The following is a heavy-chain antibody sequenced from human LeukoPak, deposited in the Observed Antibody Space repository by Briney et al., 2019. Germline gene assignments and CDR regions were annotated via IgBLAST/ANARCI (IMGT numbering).Heavy chain of an antibody. V-gene: IGHV4-30-2*01. CDR3: ARYDILPGTHDAFDI. J-gene: IGHJ3*02. D-gene: IGHD3-9*01. CDR2: IYQSGST. CDR1: GGSISSGDYS. Sequence: SQTLSLTCTISGGSISSGDYSGSSIRQPPGKGLEWIGYIYQSGSTYYNPSLKSRVTISVDRSKNQFSLKLSSVTAADTAVYYCARYDILPGTHDAFDIWGQGAVVAVSS.